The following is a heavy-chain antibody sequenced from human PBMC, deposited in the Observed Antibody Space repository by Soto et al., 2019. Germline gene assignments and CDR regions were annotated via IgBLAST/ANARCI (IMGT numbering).Heavy chain of an antibody. CDR3: PGGTGAYFDY. D-gene: IGHD2-15*01. J-gene: IGHJ4*02. Sequence: GGSLRLSCAASGFAVSSNYMSWVRQAPGKGLEWVSVIYSDGNTYYADSVKGRFTISRDNSKNTMYLQMNSLIAEDTAVYYCPGGTGAYFDYWGQGTLVTVSS. V-gene: IGHV3-53*01. CDR1: GFAVSSNY. CDR2: IYSDGNT.